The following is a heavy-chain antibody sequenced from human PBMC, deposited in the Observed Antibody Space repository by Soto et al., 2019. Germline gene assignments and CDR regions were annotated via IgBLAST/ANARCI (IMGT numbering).Heavy chain of an antibody. V-gene: IGHV1-18*01. J-gene: IGHJ5*02. CDR3: ARDINIVVVPAAMAPPNWFDP. CDR2: ISAYNGNT. CDR1: GYTFTSYG. Sequence: QVPLVQSGAEVKKPGASVKVSCKASGYTFTSYGISWVRQAPGQGLEWMGWISAYNGNTNYAQKLQGRVTMTTDTSTSTAYMELRSLRSDDTAVYYCARDINIVVVPAAMAPPNWFDPWGQGTLVTVSS. D-gene: IGHD2-2*01.